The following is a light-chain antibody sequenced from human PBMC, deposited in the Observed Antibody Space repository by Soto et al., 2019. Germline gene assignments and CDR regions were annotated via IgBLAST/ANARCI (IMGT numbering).Light chain of an antibody. V-gene: IGKV3-20*01. J-gene: IGKJ1*01. CDR1: QSVGSNY. Sequence: EIVLTQSPGTLSLSAGERATLFFMASQSVGSNYLAWYQQKPGQAPRLLIYGASSGVTGIPDRFSGGGSGTDFTLTISRLEPEDFAVYYCQQYFTSPWAFGQGTKVDIK. CDR2: GAS. CDR3: QQYFTSPWA.